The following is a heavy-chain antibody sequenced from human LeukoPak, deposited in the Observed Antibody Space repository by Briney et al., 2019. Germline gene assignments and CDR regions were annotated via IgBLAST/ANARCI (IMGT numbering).Heavy chain of an antibody. Sequence: ASVKVSCKASGYAFTSYYMHWVRQAPGQGLEWMGIINPSGGSTSYAQKFQGRVTMTRDTSTSTVYMELSSLRSEDTAVYYCARAHGVAAGVGYFQHWGQGALVTVSS. D-gene: IGHD6-13*01. J-gene: IGHJ1*01. CDR3: ARAHGVAAGVGYFQH. CDR1: GYAFTSYY. V-gene: IGHV1-46*01. CDR2: INPSGGST.